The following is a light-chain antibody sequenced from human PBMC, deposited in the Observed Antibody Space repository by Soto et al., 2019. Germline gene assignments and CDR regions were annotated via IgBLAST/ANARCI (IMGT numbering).Light chain of an antibody. J-gene: IGKJ4*01. CDR2: GAS. CDR3: QQYGSSPLT. CDR1: QSVSSSY. Sequence: EIVLTQSPGTLSLSPGERATLSCRASQSVSSSYLAWYQHKPGQAPRLLIYGASSRATGIPGRFSGSGSGTDYTLTISRLVPEDFAVFYCQQYGSSPLTFGGGTKVEI. V-gene: IGKV3-20*01.